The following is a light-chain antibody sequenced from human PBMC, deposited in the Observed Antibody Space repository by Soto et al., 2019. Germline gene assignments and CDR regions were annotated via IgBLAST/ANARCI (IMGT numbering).Light chain of an antibody. CDR3: QQYNSYS. Sequence: DIQMTQSPSTLSASIGDRVTITCRASQSITTFLAWYQQKPGKAPNLLIYKASTLESGVPSRFSGGGSGTAFTLTISSLQPDDFATYYCQQYNSYSFGQGTKVDI. V-gene: IGKV1-5*03. CDR1: QSITTF. J-gene: IGKJ1*01. CDR2: KAS.